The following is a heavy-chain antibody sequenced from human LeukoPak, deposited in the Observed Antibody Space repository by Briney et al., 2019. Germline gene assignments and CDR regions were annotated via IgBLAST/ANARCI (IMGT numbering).Heavy chain of an antibody. CDR3: ARFGRWEADY. V-gene: IGHV3-48*04. Sequence: GGSLRLSCAASGFTFRSYAMSWVRQAPGKGLEWVSYISSSSSTIYYADSVKGRFTISRDNAKNSLYLQMNSLRAEDTAVYYCARFGRWEADYWGQGTLVTVSS. CDR1: GFTFRSYA. CDR2: ISSSSSTI. J-gene: IGHJ4*02. D-gene: IGHD1-26*01.